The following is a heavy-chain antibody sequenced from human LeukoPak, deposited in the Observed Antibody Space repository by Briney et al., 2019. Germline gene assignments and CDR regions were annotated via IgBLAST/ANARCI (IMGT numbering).Heavy chain of an antibody. J-gene: IGHJ3*02. CDR1: GGTFSSYA. Sequence: ASVKVSCKASGGTFSSYAISWVRQAPGQGLEWMGGIIPIFGTANYAQKFQGRVTITADESASTAYMELSSLRSEDTAVYYCARAADEARIAARTDAFDIWGQGTMVTVSS. CDR3: ARAADEARIAARTDAFDI. V-gene: IGHV1-69*13. CDR2: IIPIFGTA. D-gene: IGHD6-6*01.